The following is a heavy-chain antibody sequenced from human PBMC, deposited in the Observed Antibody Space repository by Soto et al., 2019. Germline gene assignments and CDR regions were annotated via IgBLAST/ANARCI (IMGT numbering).Heavy chain of an antibody. D-gene: IGHD1-26*01. V-gene: IGHV1-2*04. CDR2: ISPNSGGT. CDR3: ARDVSGSYPGDAFDI. J-gene: IGHJ3*02. CDR1: GYTFTGYY. Sequence: ASVKVSCKASGYTFTGYYMHWVRQAPGQGLEWMGWISPNSGGTNYAQKFQGWVTMTRDTSISTAYMELSRLRSDDTAVYYCARDVSGSYPGDAFDIWGQGTMVTVSS.